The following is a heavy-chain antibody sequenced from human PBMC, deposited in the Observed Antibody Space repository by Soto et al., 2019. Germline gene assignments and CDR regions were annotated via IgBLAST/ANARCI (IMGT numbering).Heavy chain of an antibody. V-gene: IGHV1-3*01. CDR1: EYTFTSYT. CDR2: INGGNGNT. J-gene: IGHJ4*02. CDR3: ARELQGLYYFDY. D-gene: IGHD4-4*01. Sequence: QVQVLQSGAEVKKPGASVKVSCKASEYTFTSYTMHWVRQAPGQRLEWMGWINGGNGNTKYSQKFQGRVTITRDPSASTAYMELSSLRSDDTAVYYCARELQGLYYFDYWGQGTLVTVSS.